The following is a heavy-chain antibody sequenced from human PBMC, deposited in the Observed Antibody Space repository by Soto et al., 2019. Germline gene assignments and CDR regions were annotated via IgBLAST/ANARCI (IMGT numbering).Heavy chain of an antibody. CDR3: ARDGLLWFGDSSRSWFDP. J-gene: IGHJ5*02. Sequence: ASVKVSCKASGYTFTSYGISWVRQAPGQGLEWMGWISAYNGNTNYAQKLQGRVTMTTDTSTSTAYMELRSLRSDDTAVYYCARDGLLWFGDSSRSWFDPWGQGTLVTVSS. D-gene: IGHD3-10*01. CDR2: ISAYNGNT. CDR1: GYTFTSYG. V-gene: IGHV1-18*01.